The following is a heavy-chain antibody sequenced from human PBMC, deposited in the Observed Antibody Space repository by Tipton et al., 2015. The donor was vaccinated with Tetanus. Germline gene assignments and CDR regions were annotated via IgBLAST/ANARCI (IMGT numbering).Heavy chain of an antibody. J-gene: IGHJ1*01. CDR2: THHSGNT. Sequence: GLVKPSQTLSLTCAISGDSVSSNSVAWSWIRQPPGKGLEWIGYTHHSGNTNYNPSLSGRVTTSVDTSKNQFSLKMSSVTAADTAVYYCAGVTAQRTELYFEHWGQGTQVTVSS. CDR1: GDSVSSNSVA. D-gene: IGHD2-8*02. CDR3: AGVTAQRTELYFEH. V-gene: IGHV4-61*01.